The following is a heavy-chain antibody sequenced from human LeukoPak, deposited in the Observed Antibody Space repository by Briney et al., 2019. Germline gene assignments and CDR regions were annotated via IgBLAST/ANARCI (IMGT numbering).Heavy chain of an antibody. CDR2: IYYSGST. Sequence: SETLSLTCTVSGGSISSYYWSWIRQPPGKGLEWIGYIYYSGSTNYNPSLKSRVTISVDTSKNQFSLKLSSVTAADTAVYYCARYSGSYRDFDYWGQGTLVTVSS. V-gene: IGHV4-59*01. D-gene: IGHD1-26*01. CDR3: ARYSGSYRDFDY. CDR1: GGSISSYY. J-gene: IGHJ4*02.